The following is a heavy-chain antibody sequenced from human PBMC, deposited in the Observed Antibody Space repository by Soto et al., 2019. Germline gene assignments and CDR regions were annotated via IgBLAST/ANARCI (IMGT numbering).Heavy chain of an antibody. V-gene: IGHV1-2*02. CDR1: GYTFTGYY. J-gene: IGHJ4*02. CDR2: INPSSGGT. D-gene: IGHD3-22*01. Sequence: QVQLVQSGAEVKKPGASVKVSCKASGYTFTGYYIHWVRQAPGQGLEWMGWINPSSGGTNYAQKFQGRVTMTRDTSISTAYMELSRLRSDDTAVYYCAGNYYDSSGYYYVDYGGQGTLVTVSS. CDR3: AGNYYDSSGYYYVDY.